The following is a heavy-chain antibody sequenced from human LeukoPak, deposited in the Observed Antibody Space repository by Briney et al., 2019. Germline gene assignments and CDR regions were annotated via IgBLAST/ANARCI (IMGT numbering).Heavy chain of an antibody. D-gene: IGHD3-22*01. CDR1: GGTFSSYA. Sequence: ASVKVSCKASGGTFSSYAISWVRQAPGQGLEWRGGIIPIFGTANYAQKFQGRVTITADESTSTAYMELSSLRSEDTAVYYCARDDYDSSGYYYHGYWGQGTLVTVSS. V-gene: IGHV1-69*13. J-gene: IGHJ4*02. CDR2: IIPIFGTA. CDR3: ARDDYDSSGYYYHGY.